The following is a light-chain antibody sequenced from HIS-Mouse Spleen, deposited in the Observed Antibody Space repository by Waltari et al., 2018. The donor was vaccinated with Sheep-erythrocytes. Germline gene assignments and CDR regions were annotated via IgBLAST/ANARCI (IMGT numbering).Light chain of an antibody. CDR3: CSYAGSSTWV. Sequence: QSALTQPASQPGQSIPIPCTGTHRDAWGYHLVSWYQQHPGKAPKLMIYEGSKRPSGVSNRFSGSKSGNTASLTISGLQAEDEADYYCCSYAGSSTWVFGGGTKLTVL. CDR1: HRDAWGYHL. V-gene: IGLV2-23*01. J-gene: IGLJ3*02. CDR2: EGS.